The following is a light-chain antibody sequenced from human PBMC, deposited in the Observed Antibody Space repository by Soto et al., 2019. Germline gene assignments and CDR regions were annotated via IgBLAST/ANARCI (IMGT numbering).Light chain of an antibody. J-gene: IGKJ1*01. CDR3: QQYGSSPWT. CDR1: QTIRSNY. Sequence: ETVLTQSPGTLSLSPGERATLSCRASQTIRSNYLAWYRQTPGQAPRLLIYGASNRATGIADRFSGSGSGTDFTLIISRLAPEDFALYYCQQYGSSPWTFGHRTQVEIK. V-gene: IGKV3-20*01. CDR2: GAS.